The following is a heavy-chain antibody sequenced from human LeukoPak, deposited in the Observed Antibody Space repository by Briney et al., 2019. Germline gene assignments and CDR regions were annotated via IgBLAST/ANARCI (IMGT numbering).Heavy chain of an antibody. CDR1: GYTFSNFD. D-gene: IGHD2-2*01. V-gene: IGHV1-8*01. Sequence: ASVKVSCKASGYTFSNFDINWVGQAPGQGGEWMGWMNPVAANAGSAQKFQGRVTLTRDMSISTAYMELSSLTFDDTAFYYCARAPMGTAALYWGQGTLITVSS. CDR2: MNPVAANA. J-gene: IGHJ4*02. CDR3: ARAPMGTAALY.